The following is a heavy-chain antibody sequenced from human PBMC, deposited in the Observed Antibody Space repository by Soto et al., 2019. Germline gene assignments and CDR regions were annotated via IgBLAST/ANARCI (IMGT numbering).Heavy chain of an antibody. J-gene: IGHJ4*02. D-gene: IGHD6-13*01. V-gene: IGHV3-21*01. CDR3: AREPEGIAAPLDY. CDR2: ISSSGSFI. CDR1: GFTFRTYG. Sequence: VGSLRLSCAASGFTFRTYGMNWVRRAPGGGLEWVASISSSGSFIYYADSVKGRFTISRDDAEKSLYLQMNSLRAEDTALYYCAREPEGIAAPLDYWGQGTLVTVS.